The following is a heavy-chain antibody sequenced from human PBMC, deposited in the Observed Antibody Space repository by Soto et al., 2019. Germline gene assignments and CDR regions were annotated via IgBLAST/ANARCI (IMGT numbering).Heavy chain of an antibody. V-gene: IGHV3-23*01. D-gene: IGHD5-18*01. J-gene: IGHJ4*02. CDR2: ISGSGGST. CDR1: GFTFSSYA. CDR3: AKRTAMVPFDY. Sequence: RGSLRLSCAASGFTFSSYAMSWVRQAPGKGLEWVSAISGSGGSTYYADSVKGRFTISRDNSKNTLYMQMNSLRDEDTAVYYCAKRTAMVPFDYWGQGTLVTVSS.